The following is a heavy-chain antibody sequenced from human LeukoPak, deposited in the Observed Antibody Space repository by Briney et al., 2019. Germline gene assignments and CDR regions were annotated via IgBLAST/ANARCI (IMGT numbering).Heavy chain of an antibody. Sequence: ASVKVSCKVSGYTLTELSMHWVRQAPGKGLEWMGGFDPEDGETIYAQKFQGRVTMTEDTSTDTAYMELSSLRSEDTAVFYCATGIAVAVDAFDIWGQGTMVTVSS. V-gene: IGHV1-24*01. CDR3: ATGIAVAVDAFDI. CDR2: FDPEDGET. J-gene: IGHJ3*02. CDR1: GYTLTELS. D-gene: IGHD6-19*01.